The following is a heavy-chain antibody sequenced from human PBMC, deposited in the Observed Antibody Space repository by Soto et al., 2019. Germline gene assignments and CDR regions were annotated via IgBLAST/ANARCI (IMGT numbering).Heavy chain of an antibody. CDR3: ARSVEYSSSSAALDI. Sequence: RASVKVSCKASGYTFTSYGISWVRQAPGQGLEWMGWISAYNGNTNYAQKLQGRVTMTTDTSTSTAYMELRSLRSDDTAVYYCARSVEYSSSSAALDIWGQGTMVTVS. CDR2: ISAYNGNT. J-gene: IGHJ3*02. CDR1: GYTFTSYG. V-gene: IGHV1-18*01. D-gene: IGHD6-6*01.